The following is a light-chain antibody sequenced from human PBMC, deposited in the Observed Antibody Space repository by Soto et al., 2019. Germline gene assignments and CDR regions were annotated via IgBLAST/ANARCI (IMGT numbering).Light chain of an antibody. J-gene: IGKJ5*01. V-gene: IGKV3-15*01. CDR3: QHYGSSIT. Sequence: EIVMTQSPATLSVSPGERATLSCRASQSISSNLAWYQQKPGQAPRLLMFRTSSRATGFPARFSGSGSGTEFNLTISSLQSEDFGVYYCQHYGSSITFGQGTRLDIK. CDR2: RTS. CDR1: QSISSN.